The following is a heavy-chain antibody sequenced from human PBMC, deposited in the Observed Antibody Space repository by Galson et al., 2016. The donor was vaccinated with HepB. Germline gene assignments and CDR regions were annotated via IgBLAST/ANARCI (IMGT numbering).Heavy chain of an antibody. CDR1: GFTFNTYA. D-gene: IGHD3-9*01. J-gene: IGHJ4*02. CDR2: ISYDGRDK. V-gene: IGHV3-30*04. CDR3: ARTTIRYFDWSPVDY. Sequence: SLRPSCAASGFTFNTYAMHWVRQPPRKGLEWVAGISYDGRDKNYAESLKGRITISRDNSNNTLYLQRNSLRAEDTALHYCARTTIRYFDWSPVDYWGQGTLVTVSS.